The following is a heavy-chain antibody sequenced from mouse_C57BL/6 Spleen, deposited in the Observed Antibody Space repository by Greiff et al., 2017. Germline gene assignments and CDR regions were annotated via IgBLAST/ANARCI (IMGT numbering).Heavy chain of an antibody. Sequence: VQLQQSGPELVKPGASVKIPCKASGYTFTDYNMDWVKQSHGKSLEWIGDINPNNGGTIYNQKFKGKATLTVDKSSSTAYMELRSLTSEDTAVYYCATGTGTAGGYWYFDGWGTGTTVTVSS. CDR3: ATGTGTAGGYWYFDG. V-gene: IGHV1-18*01. D-gene: IGHD4-1*01. CDR1: GYTFTDYN. J-gene: IGHJ1*03. CDR2: INPNNGGT.